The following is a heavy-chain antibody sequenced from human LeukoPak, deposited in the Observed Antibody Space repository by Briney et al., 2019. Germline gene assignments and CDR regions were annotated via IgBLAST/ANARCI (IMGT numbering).Heavy chain of an antibody. CDR2: ISSSGGST. CDR3: AKVSLNMVNDAFDI. CDR1: GFTFSSDA. J-gene: IGHJ3*02. Sequence: GGSLRLSCAASGFTFSSDAMRWVRQAPGKGLEWVSAISSSGGSTYYADSVRGRFIISRDSSKNTLYLQMNSLRAEDTAMYYCAKVSLNMVNDAFDIWGQGTMVSVSS. V-gene: IGHV3-23*01. D-gene: IGHD4/OR15-4a*01.